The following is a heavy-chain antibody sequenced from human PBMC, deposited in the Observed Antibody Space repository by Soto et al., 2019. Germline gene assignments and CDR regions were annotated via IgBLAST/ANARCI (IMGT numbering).Heavy chain of an antibody. D-gene: IGHD3-22*01. CDR2: IYYSGST. CDR3: ARSNYYDSSGYYTGPIFDY. Sequence: PSETLSLTCTVSGGSVSSGSYYWSWIRQPPGKGLEWIGYIYYSGSTNYNPSLKSRVTISVDTSKNQFSLKLSSVTAADTAVYYCARSNYYDSSGYYTGPIFDYWGQGTLLTVSS. J-gene: IGHJ4*02. CDR1: GGSVSSGSYY. V-gene: IGHV4-61*01.